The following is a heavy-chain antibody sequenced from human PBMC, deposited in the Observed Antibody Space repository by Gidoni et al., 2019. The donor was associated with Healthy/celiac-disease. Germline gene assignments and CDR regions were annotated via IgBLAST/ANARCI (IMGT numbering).Heavy chain of an antibody. J-gene: IGHJ4*02. CDR3: ARGGITMIVVVIYD. D-gene: IGHD3-22*01. Sequence: QVQLVESGGGVVQPGRSLRLSCAASGFTFSSYAMHWVRQAPGKRLEWVAVISYDGSNKYYADSVKGRFTISRDNSKNTLYLQMNSLRAEDTAVYYCARGGITMIVVVIYDWGQGTLVTVSS. CDR2: ISYDGSNK. CDR1: GFTFSSYA. V-gene: IGHV3-30-3*01.